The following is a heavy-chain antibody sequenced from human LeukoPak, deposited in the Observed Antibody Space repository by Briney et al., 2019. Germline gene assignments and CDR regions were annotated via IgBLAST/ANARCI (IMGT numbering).Heavy chain of an antibody. Sequence: SVKVSCKASGGTFSTYAISWVRQAPGQGLEWMGGIVPILGAASYAQKFQGRVTITADESTTTAFMELSSLRADDTAVYYCASNLWFRGGDYWYFALWGRGTLVTVSS. D-gene: IGHD3-10*01. V-gene: IGHV1-69*01. CDR1: GGTFSTYA. CDR2: IVPILGAA. CDR3: ASNLWFRGGDYWYFAL. J-gene: IGHJ2*01.